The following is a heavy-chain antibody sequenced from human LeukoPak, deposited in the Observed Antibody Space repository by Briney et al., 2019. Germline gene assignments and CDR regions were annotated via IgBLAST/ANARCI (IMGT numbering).Heavy chain of an antibody. CDR2: FSSGGNTE. CDR3: ARDTVNGPFVISLDY. D-gene: IGHD2-8*01. CDR1: GFSLTSYE. J-gene: IGHJ4*02. Sequence: PGGSLRLSCAASGFSLTSYEMNWVRQTPGRGLEWVSHFSSGGNTEYYADSVRGRFSMSRDNAKNSLYLEMNSLRAEDSAVYYCARDTVNGPFVISLDYWGLGALVTVSS. V-gene: IGHV3-48*03.